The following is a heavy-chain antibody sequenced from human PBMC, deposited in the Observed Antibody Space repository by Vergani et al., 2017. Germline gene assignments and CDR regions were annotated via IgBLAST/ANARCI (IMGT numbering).Heavy chain of an antibody. CDR2: ITPFNGNT. Sequence: QMQLVQSGAEVKKTGSSVTVSCKAYGYTFTYRYLHWVRQTPGQALEWMGWITPFNGNTNYAQKFQDRVTITRDRSMSTAYMELSSLRSEETAMYYCASGGNSPALDYWGQGTLVTVSS. CDR3: ASGGNSPALDY. V-gene: IGHV1-45*02. CDR1: GYTFTYRY. D-gene: IGHD4-23*01. J-gene: IGHJ4*02.